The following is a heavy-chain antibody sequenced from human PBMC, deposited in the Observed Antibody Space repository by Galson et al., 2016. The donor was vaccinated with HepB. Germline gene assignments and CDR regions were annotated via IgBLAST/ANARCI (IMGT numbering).Heavy chain of an antibody. J-gene: IGHJ5*02. Sequence: SLRLSCAASGFVFGSYWMTWVRQAPGKGPAAVSSISDSGSRPYYADSVRGRFTISRDNFKNTLYLQMNSLRAEDTAVYYCARNRHCSGGSCYGAWGQGTLVTVSS. CDR2: ISDSGSRP. CDR1: GFVFGSYW. D-gene: IGHD2-15*01. CDR3: ARNRHCSGGSCYGA. V-gene: IGHV3-23*01.